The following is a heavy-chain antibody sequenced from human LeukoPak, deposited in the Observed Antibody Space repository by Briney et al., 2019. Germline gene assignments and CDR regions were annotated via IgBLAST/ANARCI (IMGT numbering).Heavy chain of an antibody. Sequence: GGSLRLSCAASGFTFSSYSMNWVRQAPGKGLEWVANIKQDGSEKYYVDSVKGRFTISRDNVKNSLYLQMNSLRVDDTAVYYCARVASGTSLDYWGQGTLVTVSS. CDR3: ARVASGTSLDY. CDR2: IKQDGSEK. CDR1: GFTFSSYS. D-gene: IGHD1-1*01. V-gene: IGHV3-7*01. J-gene: IGHJ4*02.